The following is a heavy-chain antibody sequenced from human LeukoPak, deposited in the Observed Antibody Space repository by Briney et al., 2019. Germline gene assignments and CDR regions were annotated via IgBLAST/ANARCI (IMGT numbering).Heavy chain of an antibody. V-gene: IGHV3-7*01. CDR3: ARDWVRSSCTD. Sequence: GGSLRLSCATSGFTFSTYWMSWVRQAPGKGLEWVANIKQDGSEKYYVDSVKGRFTISRDNAKNSLYLQMNSLRAEDTAVYYCARDWVRSSCTDWGQGTLVTVSS. CDR2: IKQDGSEK. CDR1: GFTFSTYW. D-gene: IGHD6-13*01. J-gene: IGHJ4*02.